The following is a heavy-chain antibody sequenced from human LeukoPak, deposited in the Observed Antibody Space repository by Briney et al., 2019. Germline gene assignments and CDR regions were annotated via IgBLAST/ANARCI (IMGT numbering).Heavy chain of an antibody. CDR2: IYYTGST. V-gene: IGHV4-59*01. D-gene: IGHD3-22*01. Sequence: SETLSLTCTVSGGSISSDYWSWIRQPPGKGLEWIGYIYYTGSTNYNPSLKSRVTISVDTSKNQFSLKLSSVTAADTAVYYCARDRYYYDSTVYYFDYWGQGTLVTVSS. J-gene: IGHJ4*02. CDR1: GGSISSDY. CDR3: ARDRYYYDSTVYYFDY.